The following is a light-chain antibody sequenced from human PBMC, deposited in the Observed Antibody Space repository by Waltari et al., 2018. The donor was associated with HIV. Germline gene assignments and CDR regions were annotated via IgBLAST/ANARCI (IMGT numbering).Light chain of an antibody. J-gene: IGLJ2*01. CDR3: QSYDSSLRASV. V-gene: IGLV1-40*01. Sequence: QSALTQPPSVSGAPGQRVTISCTGTRSNIGARHLVHWYQHLPGTAPKLLVYSDINRPSGVPDRFSGSKSGTSASLVITGLQAEDEADYYCQSYDSSLRASVFGGGTKLTVL. CDR2: SDI. CDR1: RSNIGARHL.